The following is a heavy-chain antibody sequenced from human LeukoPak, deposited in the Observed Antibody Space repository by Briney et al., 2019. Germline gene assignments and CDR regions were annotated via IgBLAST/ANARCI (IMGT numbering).Heavy chain of an antibody. CDR3: ARVSYSSGGFDY. V-gene: IGHV3-21*01. Sequence: GGSLRLSCAASGFTFSSYGMNWVRQAPGEGLEWVSSISSSSSYIYYADSVKGRFTISRDNAKNQLYLQMNSLRAEDTAVYYCARVSYSSGGFDYWGQGTLVTVSS. CDR2: ISSSSSYI. J-gene: IGHJ4*02. CDR1: GFTFSSYG. D-gene: IGHD6-25*01.